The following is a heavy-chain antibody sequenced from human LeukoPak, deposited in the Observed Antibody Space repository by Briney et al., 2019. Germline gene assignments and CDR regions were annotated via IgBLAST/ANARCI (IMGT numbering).Heavy chain of an antibody. V-gene: IGHV1-69*06. CDR3: ARGLIAVAGNNWFDP. J-gene: IGHJ5*02. CDR2: IIPIFGTA. Sequence: SVKVSCKASGGTFSSYAISWVRQAPGQGLEWMGGIIPIFGTANYAQKFQVRVTITADKSTSTAYMELSSLRSEDTAVYYCARGLIAVAGNNWFDPWGQGTLVTVSS. D-gene: IGHD6-19*01. CDR1: GGTFSSYA.